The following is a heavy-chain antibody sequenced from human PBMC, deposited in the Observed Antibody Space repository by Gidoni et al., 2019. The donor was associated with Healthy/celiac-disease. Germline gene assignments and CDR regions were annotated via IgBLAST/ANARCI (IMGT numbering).Heavy chain of an antibody. D-gene: IGHD2-15*01. Sequence: EVQLVESGGGLVQPGGSLRLSCAASGFTFSSYWMHWVRQAPGKGLVWVSRINSDGSSTSYADSVKGRFTISRDNAKNTLYLQMNSLRAEDTAVYYCARDSSPGCSGGSCYFGYGDYDYWGQGTLVTVSS. CDR3: ARDSSPGCSGGSCYFGYGDYDY. CDR1: GFTFSSYW. CDR2: INSDGSST. J-gene: IGHJ4*02. V-gene: IGHV3-74*01.